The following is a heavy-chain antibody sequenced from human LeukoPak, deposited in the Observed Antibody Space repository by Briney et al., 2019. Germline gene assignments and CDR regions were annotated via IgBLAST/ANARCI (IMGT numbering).Heavy chain of an antibody. J-gene: IGHJ4*02. CDR1: GFTFSSYG. V-gene: IGHV3-21*01. CDR3: ARGELLWFGTVSGGSDYFDY. CDR2: ISSSSSYI. Sequence: PGGSLRLSCAASGFTFSSYGMNWVRQAPGKGLEWVSSISSSSSYIYYADSVEGRFTISRDNAKNSLYLQMNSLRAEDTAVYYCARGELLWFGTVSGGSDYFDYWGQGTLVTVSS. D-gene: IGHD3-10*01.